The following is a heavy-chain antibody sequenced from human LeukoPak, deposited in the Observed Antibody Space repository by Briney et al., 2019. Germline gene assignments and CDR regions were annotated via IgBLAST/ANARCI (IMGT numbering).Heavy chain of an antibody. CDR2: IYDSGYT. CDR1: GGSISSYS. D-gene: IGHD5-18*01. CDR3: ARAGYSYGIDAFDI. Sequence: SETLSLTCNVSGGSISSYSWGWIRQPPGKGLDWIGYIYDSGYTKYNPSLKSRVAISRDPSDYQFSLKLSSVTAADTAVYYCARAGYSYGIDAFDIWGQGALVTVSS. V-gene: IGHV4-59*13. J-gene: IGHJ3*02.